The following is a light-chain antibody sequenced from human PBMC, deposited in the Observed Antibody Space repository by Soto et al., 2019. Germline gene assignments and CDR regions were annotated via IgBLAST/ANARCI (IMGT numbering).Light chain of an antibody. CDR1: QDISNY. J-gene: IGKJ4*01. CDR3: QHYDNLPHT. CDR2: DAS. Sequence: DIQMTQSPSSLSASVGDRVTITCQASQDISNYLNWYQQKPGKAPKLLIYDASNLETGVPSRFSGSGSETDFTFTISSLQPEDIATYYCQHYDNLPHTFGGGTKVEIK. V-gene: IGKV1-33*01.